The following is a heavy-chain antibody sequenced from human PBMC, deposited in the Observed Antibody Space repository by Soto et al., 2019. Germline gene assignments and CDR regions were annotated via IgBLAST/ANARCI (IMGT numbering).Heavy chain of an antibody. CDR2: ISGSGVTT. J-gene: IGHJ4*02. D-gene: IGHD6-19*01. CDR1: GFTFSSYA. Sequence: GGSLRLSCAASGFTFSSYAMSWVRQTPGNGLEWVSVISGSGVTTYYADSVKGRFTISRDNSKNTLYLQMNSLRAEDTAVYYCATSITVAGATIHNTYYFDYWGQGTLVTVSS. CDR3: ATSITVAGATIHNTYYFDY. V-gene: IGHV3-23*01.